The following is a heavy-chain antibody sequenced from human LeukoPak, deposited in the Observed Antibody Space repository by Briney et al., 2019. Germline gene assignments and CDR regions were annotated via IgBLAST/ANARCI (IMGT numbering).Heavy chain of an antibody. J-gene: IGHJ4*02. CDR1: GGSISSSSYY. V-gene: IGHV4-39*01. CDR3: ARRTTTGTTDY. D-gene: IGHD1-1*01. CDR2: IYYSGST. Sequence: ETLSLTCTVSGGSISSSSYYWGWIRQPPGKGLEWIGSIYYSGSTYYNPSLKSRVTISVDTSKNQFSLKLSSVTAADTAVYYCARRTTTGTTDYWGQGTLVTVSS.